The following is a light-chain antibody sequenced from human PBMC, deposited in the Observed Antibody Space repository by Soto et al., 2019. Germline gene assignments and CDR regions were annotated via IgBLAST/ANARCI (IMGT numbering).Light chain of an antibody. J-gene: IGKJ4*01. V-gene: IGKV3-20*01. CDR2: GAS. CDR3: QQYGSSPLT. CDR1: QSVSSSF. Sequence: EIVLTQSPGTLSLSPGERATLSCRASQSVSSSFSAWYQQKPGQAPRFLIYGASSRATGIPDRFSGSGSGTDFSITISRLEPEDVAVYYCQQYGSSPLTFGGGTKVEIK.